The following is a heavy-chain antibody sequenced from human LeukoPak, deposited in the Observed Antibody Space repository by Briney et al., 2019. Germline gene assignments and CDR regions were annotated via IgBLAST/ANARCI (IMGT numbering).Heavy chain of an antibody. V-gene: IGHV1-3*01. D-gene: IGHD3-10*01. CDR2: INVGNGNT. CDR3: ASTRRFGELNY. J-gene: IGHJ4*02. CDR1: GYTFTTYA. Sequence: GASVKVSCKTSGYTFTTYAMHWVRQAPGQRLKWMGRINVGNGNTEYSQKFQGRVTITRDTSASTAYMELSSLRSEDTAVYYCASTRRFGELNYWGQGTLVTVSS.